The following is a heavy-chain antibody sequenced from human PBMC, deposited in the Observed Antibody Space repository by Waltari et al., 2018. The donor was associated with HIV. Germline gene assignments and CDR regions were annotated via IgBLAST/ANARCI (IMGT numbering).Heavy chain of an antibody. CDR3: ARVGVDFYFDH. CDR2: IRSKANRSTT. Sequence: EVQLVDAGGGLVQPGGSLRLSCAASGFTPSDHYMDWIRQAPGKGLEGVGRIRSKANRSTTEYGASVKGRFTISRDDSKKSLYLQMNSLKTEDTAVYYCARVGVDFYFDHWGQGTLVTVSS. CDR1: GFTPSDHY. V-gene: IGHV3-72*01. J-gene: IGHJ4*02. D-gene: IGHD3-16*01.